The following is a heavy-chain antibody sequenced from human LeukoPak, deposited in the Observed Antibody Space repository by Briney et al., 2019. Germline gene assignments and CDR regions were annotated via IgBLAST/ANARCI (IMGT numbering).Heavy chain of an antibody. D-gene: IGHD4-17*01. Sequence: ESGGGLVKPGGSLRLSCAASGFTFSSYEMNWVRQAPGKGLEWVSYISSSGSTIYYADSVKGRFTISRDNAKNSLYLQMNSLRAEDTAVYYCASELALYGDYGGVGLNYFDYWGQGTLVTVSS. CDR2: ISSSGSTI. CDR3: ASELALYGDYGGVGLNYFDY. CDR1: GFTFSSYE. J-gene: IGHJ4*02. V-gene: IGHV3-48*03.